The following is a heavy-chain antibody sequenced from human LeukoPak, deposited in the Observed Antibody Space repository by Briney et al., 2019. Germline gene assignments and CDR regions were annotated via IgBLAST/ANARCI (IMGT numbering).Heavy chain of an antibody. J-gene: IGHJ6*03. Sequence: GASVKVSCNISGDTFTTYDINWVRQATGQGLEWMGWMNPKSGNTVYAQKFQGRLTLTRDISISTAYMELSSLRSEDTAVYFCARAITIFDYYYMDVWAKGPRSPSP. CDR1: GDTFTTYD. CDR2: MNPKSGNT. CDR3: ARAITIFDYYYMDV. V-gene: IGHV1-8*01. D-gene: IGHD3-3*01.